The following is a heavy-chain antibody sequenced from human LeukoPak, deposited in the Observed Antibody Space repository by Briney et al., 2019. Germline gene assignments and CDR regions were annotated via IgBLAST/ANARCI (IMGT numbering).Heavy chain of an antibody. CDR2: IYYSGST. V-gene: IGHV4-59*01. D-gene: IGHD6-19*01. CDR1: GGSISSYY. J-gene: IGHJ3*02. CDR3: AREEVAGTECAFDI. Sequence: SETLSLTCTVSGGSISSYYWSWIRQPPGKGLEWIGYIYYSGSTNYNPSLKSRVTISVDTSKNQFSLKLSSVTAADTAVYYCAREEVAGTECAFDIWGQGTMVTVSS.